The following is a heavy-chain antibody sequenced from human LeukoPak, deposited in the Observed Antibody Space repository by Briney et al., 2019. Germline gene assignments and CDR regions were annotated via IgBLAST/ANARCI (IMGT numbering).Heavy chain of an antibody. Sequence: PSETLSLTCTVSGGSISSSSYYWGWIRQPPGKGLEWIGSIYYSGSTYYNPSLKSQVTISVDTSKNQFSLKLSSVTAADTAVYYCAVGGVYLRGGAEAFDIWGQGTMATVSS. CDR1: GGSISSSSYY. D-gene: IGHD3-10*01. J-gene: IGHJ3*02. CDR3: AVGGVYLRGGAEAFDI. CDR2: IYYSGST. V-gene: IGHV4-39*07.